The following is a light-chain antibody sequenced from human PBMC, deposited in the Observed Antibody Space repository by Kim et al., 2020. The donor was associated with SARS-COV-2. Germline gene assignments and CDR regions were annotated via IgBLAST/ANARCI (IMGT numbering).Light chain of an antibody. CDR2: AAS. CDR3: QQSYSTPRT. Sequence: GDRVTITCRASQSISSYLNWYQQKPGKAPKLLIYAASSLQSGVPSRFSGSGSGTDFTLTISSLQPEDFATYYCQQSYSTPRTFGQGTKVDIK. V-gene: IGKV1-39*01. CDR1: QSISSY. J-gene: IGKJ1*01.